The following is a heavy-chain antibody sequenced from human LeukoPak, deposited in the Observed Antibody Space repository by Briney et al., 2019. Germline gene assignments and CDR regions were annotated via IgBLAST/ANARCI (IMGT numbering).Heavy chain of an antibody. CDR2: IRGNNDNT. Sequence: GGSLRLSCAASGFTISTSAMGWVRQAPGKGLEWVSAIRGNNDNTYYADSVKGRFTISRDNSKNTLYLQMNSLRAEDTAVYYCAKYYYDTSGYLYYYDYWGQGTLVTVSS. D-gene: IGHD3-22*01. J-gene: IGHJ4*02. CDR3: AKYYYDTSGYLYYYDY. V-gene: IGHV3-23*01. CDR1: GFTISTSA.